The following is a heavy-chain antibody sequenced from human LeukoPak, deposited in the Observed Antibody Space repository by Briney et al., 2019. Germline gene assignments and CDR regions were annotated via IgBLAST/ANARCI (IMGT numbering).Heavy chain of an antibody. J-gene: IGHJ6*03. V-gene: IGHV4-61*02. CDR1: GVSISSGTYY. D-gene: IGHD4-23*01. CDR2: IYTSGST. CDR3: ARASPGNSKSYYYYYYMDV. Sequence: SETLSLTCTVSGVSISSGTYYWSWIRQPAGKGLEWIGRIYTSGSTNYNPSLESRVTISVDTSKNQFSLKLSSVTAADTAVYYCARASPGNSKSYYYYYYMDVWGKGTTVTISS.